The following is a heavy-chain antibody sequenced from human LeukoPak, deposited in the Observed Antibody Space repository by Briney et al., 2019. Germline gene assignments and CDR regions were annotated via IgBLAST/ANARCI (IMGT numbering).Heavy chain of an antibody. D-gene: IGHD2-21*02. CDR1: GDSISSHY. CDR3: ARWVVTASRGRAFDY. Sequence: PSETLSLTCTVSGDSISSHYWSWIRQHPGKGLEWIGYIYYSGSTYYNPSLESRVTISVDTSKNQFSLKLSSVTAADTAVYYCARWVVTASRGRAFDYWGQGTLVTVSS. CDR2: IYYSGST. V-gene: IGHV4-59*06. J-gene: IGHJ4*02.